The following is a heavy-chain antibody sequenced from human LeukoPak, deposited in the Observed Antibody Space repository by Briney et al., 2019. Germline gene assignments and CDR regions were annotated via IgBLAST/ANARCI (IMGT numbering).Heavy chain of an antibody. D-gene: IGHD3-3*01. CDR1: GGSISSYY. CDR3: ARAGRYDFWSGYPED. Sequence: SSETLSLTCTVSGGSISSYYWSWIRQPPGKGLEWIGYIYYSGSTNYNPSLKSRVTISVDTSKNQFSLKLSSVTAADTAVYYCARAGRYDFWSGYPEDWGQGTLVTVSS. V-gene: IGHV4-59*01. J-gene: IGHJ4*02. CDR2: IYYSGST.